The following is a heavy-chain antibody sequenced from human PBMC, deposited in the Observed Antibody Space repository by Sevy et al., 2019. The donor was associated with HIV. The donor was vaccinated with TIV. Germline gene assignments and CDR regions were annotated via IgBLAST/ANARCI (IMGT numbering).Heavy chain of an antibody. CDR2: MNPNSGDT. Sequence: ASVKVSCKASGYTFTRYEINWVRQATGQGLEWMGWMNPNSGDTGSVQKFQGRVTMTRNTSISTAYMELRSLRSDDTAVYYCARAIGTTLVTPVDYWGQGTLVTVSS. CDR3: ARAIGTTLVTPVDY. J-gene: IGHJ4*02. V-gene: IGHV1-8*01. D-gene: IGHD3-10*01. CDR1: GYTFTRYE.